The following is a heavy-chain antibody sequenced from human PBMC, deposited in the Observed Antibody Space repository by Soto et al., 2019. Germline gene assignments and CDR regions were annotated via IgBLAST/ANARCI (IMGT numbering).Heavy chain of an antibody. D-gene: IGHD4-17*01. CDR1: GGSFSGYY. J-gene: IGHJ3*02. CDR2: INHSGST. CDR3: ARGLHGLDDYGVSTRRGAFDI. V-gene: IGHV4-34*01. Sequence: SETLSLTCAVYGGSFSGYYWSWIRQPPGKGLEWIGEINHSGSTNYNPSLKSRVTISVDTSKNQFSLKLSSVTAADTAVYYCARGLHGLDDYGVSTRRGAFDIWGQGTMVTVSS.